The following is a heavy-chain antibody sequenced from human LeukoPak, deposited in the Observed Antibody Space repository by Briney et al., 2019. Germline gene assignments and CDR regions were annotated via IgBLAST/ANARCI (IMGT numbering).Heavy chain of an antibody. D-gene: IGHD6-19*01. J-gene: IGHJ4*02. CDR2: ITWSNGGI. CDR1: GLTFDVYA. V-gene: IGHV3-9*01. Sequence: GRSLRLSCAASGLTFDVYAVHWVRQAPGKGLEWVSGITWSNGGIAYADSVKGRFTISRDNAKMYLQMNSLRTEDTAVYYCAKSLRNGSGWASDYWGQGTLVTVSS. CDR3: AKSLRNGSGWASDY.